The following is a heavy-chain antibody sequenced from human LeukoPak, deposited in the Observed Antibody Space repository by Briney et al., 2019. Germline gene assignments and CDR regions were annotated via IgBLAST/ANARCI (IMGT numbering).Heavy chain of an antibody. CDR3: ARAEQYSSSWYFWFDP. D-gene: IGHD6-13*01. Sequence: SVKVSCKASGGTFSSYAISWVRQAAGQGLEWMGGIIPIFGTANYAQKFQGRVTITTDESTSTDYMELSSLRSEDTAVYYCARAEQYSSSWYFWFDPWGQGTLVTVSS. J-gene: IGHJ5*01. CDR2: IIPIFGTA. V-gene: IGHV1-69*05. CDR1: GGTFSSYA.